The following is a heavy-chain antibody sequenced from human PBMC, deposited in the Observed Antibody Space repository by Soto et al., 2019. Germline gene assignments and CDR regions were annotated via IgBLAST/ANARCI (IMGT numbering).Heavy chain of an antibody. CDR3: AKDPTSGWTPVDDAFDV. Sequence: EVQMLESGGGLVRPGGSLRLSCAASGFRFSNFAMSWVRQAPGKGLEWISALTGSGRTTFYAASVEGRFTISRDNSNNTIYLQMNGLRAEDTALYYCAKDPTSGWTPVDDAFDVWGQGTTVIVSP. D-gene: IGHD6-25*01. CDR1: GFRFSNFA. J-gene: IGHJ3*01. CDR2: LTGSGRTT. V-gene: IGHV3-23*01.